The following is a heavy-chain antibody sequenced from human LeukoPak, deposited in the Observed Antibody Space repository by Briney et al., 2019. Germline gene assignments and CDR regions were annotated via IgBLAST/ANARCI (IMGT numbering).Heavy chain of an antibody. V-gene: IGHV3-33*01. CDR3: ARGQVGATKRDYYYGMDV. J-gene: IGHJ6*02. Sequence: PGGSLRLSCAASGFTFSSYGMHWVRQAPGKGLEWVAVIWYDGSNKYYADSVKGRFTISRDNSKNTLYLQMNSLRAEDTAVYYCARGQVGATKRDYYYGMDVWGQGTTVTVSS. CDR1: GFTFSSYG. D-gene: IGHD1-26*01. CDR2: IWYDGSNK.